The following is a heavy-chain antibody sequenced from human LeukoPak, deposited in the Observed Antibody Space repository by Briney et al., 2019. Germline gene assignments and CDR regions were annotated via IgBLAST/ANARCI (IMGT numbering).Heavy chain of an antibody. D-gene: IGHD3-22*01. CDR1: GFTFSSYA. CDR2: IDHVADTT. V-gene: IGHV3-74*01. J-gene: IGHJ4*02. CDR3: ARDVYDTSGYFSVALGS. Sequence: PGGSLRLSCAASGFTFSSYAMSWVRQAPGKGLVSVSSIDHVADTTTYADSAKGRFTISRDNVKNTLYLQMNSLRVEDTALYYCARDVYDTSGYFSVALGSWGQGTLVTVSS.